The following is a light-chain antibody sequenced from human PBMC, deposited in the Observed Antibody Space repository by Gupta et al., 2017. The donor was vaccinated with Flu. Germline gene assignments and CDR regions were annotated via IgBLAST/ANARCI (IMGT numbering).Light chain of an antibody. CDR1: QSVSSSY. CDR2: GAS. J-gene: IGKJ4*01. V-gene: IGKV3-20*01. CDR3: QQDGSSYL. Sequence: EIVLTQSPGTLSLSPGERATLSCRASQSVSSSYLAWYQQKPGQAPRLIIYGASSRANGIPDRFSGSGAGKDFTLTSSRRENEDFAVYYGQQDGSSYLFGGGTKVEIK.